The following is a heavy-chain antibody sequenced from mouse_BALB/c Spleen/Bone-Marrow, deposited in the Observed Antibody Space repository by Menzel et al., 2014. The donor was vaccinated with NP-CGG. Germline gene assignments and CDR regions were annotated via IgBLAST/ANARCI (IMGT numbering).Heavy chain of an antibody. CDR2: IDPANGNT. V-gene: IGHV14-3*02. D-gene: IGHD2-4*01. CDR1: GFNIKDTY. J-gene: IGHJ3*01. Sequence: VQLQQSGAELVKPGASVKLSCTASGFNIKDTYMHWVKRRPEQGLEWIGRIDPANGNTKYDPKFQGKATITADTSSNTAYLQLSSLTSEDTAVYYCAMITTGAWFAYWGQGTLVTVSA. CDR3: AMITTGAWFAY.